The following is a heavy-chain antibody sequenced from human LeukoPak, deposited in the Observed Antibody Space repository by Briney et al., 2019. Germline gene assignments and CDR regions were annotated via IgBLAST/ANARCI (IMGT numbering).Heavy chain of an antibody. J-gene: IGHJ4*02. Sequence: PGGSLRLSCAASGFTFSRNWMNWVRQAPGKGLEWVANINQDGSQKQYVDSVRGRFTISKDNTKNILYLQMNSLRAEDTAVYYCARLPSAANDYWGQGTLVTVSS. CDR2: INQDGSQK. CDR1: GFTFSRNW. V-gene: IGHV3-7*01. CDR3: ARLPSAANDY. D-gene: IGHD2-15*01.